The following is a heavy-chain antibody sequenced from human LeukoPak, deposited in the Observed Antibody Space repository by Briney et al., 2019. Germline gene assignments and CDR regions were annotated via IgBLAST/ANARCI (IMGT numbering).Heavy chain of an antibody. V-gene: IGHV4-61*02. Sequence: PSQTLSLTCTVSRGSISSGSYYWSWIRQPAGKGLEWIGRIYTSGSTNYNPSLKSRVTISVDTSKNQFSLKLSSVTAADTAVHYCARGPHSSSLRNWFDPWGQGTLVTVSS. J-gene: IGHJ5*02. D-gene: IGHD6-6*01. CDR1: RGSISSGSYY. CDR3: ARGPHSSSLRNWFDP. CDR2: IYTSGST.